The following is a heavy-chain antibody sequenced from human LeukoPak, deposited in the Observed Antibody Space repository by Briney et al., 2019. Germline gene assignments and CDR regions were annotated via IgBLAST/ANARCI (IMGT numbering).Heavy chain of an antibody. CDR1: GGTFSSYA. Sequence: SVKVSCKASGGTFSSYAISWVRQAPGQGLEWMGGIIPIFGTANYAKKFQGRVTITADESTSTAYMELSSLRSEDTAVYYCAREVAAAGIFDYWGQGTLVTVSS. J-gene: IGHJ4*02. CDR2: IIPIFGTA. CDR3: AREVAAAGIFDY. V-gene: IGHV1-69*13. D-gene: IGHD6-13*01.